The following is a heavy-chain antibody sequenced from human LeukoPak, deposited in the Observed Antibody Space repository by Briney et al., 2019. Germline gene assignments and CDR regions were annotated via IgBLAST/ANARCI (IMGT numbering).Heavy chain of an antibody. CDR1: GSSLCSGGYY. CDR3: ARHGFRSSCYTMDV. Sequence: PSETLSLTCTVSGSSLCSGGYYWGWLRQPPGKGLEWIGRIYYSWSTYYNPSLKRRVTISVDTSKNQFSLRRSSVTAADTAVYYCARHGFRSSCYTMDVWGKGTTVTVSS. D-gene: IGHD6-13*01. CDR2: IYYSWST. J-gene: IGHJ6*03. V-gene: IGHV4-39*01.